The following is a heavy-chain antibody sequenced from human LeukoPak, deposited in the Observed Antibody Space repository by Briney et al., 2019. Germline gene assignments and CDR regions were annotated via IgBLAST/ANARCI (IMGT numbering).Heavy chain of an antibody. Sequence: NPSETLSLTCAVYGEPFNGYYWNWIRQSPGKGLEWIGEINHSGSTNYNPSLKSRVTISVDTSKNQFSLKLNSVTAADTAVYYCASRYFCSSTSCYTFDYWGQGTLVTVSS. V-gene: IGHV4-34*01. D-gene: IGHD2-2*02. CDR2: INHSGST. CDR1: GEPFNGYY. J-gene: IGHJ4*02. CDR3: ASRYFCSSTSCYTFDY.